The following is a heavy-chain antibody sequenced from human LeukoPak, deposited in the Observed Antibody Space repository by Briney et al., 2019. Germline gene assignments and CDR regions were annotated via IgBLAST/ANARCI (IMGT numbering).Heavy chain of an antibody. CDR2: IPYDGSNK. J-gene: IGHJ6*02. D-gene: IGHD3-10*01. V-gene: IGHV3-30-3*01. CDR1: GFTFSSYA. Sequence: PGGSLRLSCAASGFTFSSYAMHWVRQAPGKGLEWVAVIPYDGSNKYYADSVKGRFTISRDNSKNTLYLQMNSLRAEDTAVYYCARYPADYYGSGSYYADSGMDVWGQGTTVTVSS. CDR3: ARYPADYYGSGSYYADSGMDV.